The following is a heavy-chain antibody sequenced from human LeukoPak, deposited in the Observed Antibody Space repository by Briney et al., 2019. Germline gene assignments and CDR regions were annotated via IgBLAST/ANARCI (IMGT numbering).Heavy chain of an antibody. J-gene: IGHJ4*02. CDR1: GYTFTSYY. V-gene: IGHV1-18*04. CDR2: ISAYNGNS. D-gene: IGHD3-3*01. Sequence: GASVKVSCKASGYTFTSYYMHWVRQAPGQGLEWMGWISAYNGNSNYAQKLQGRVTMTTDTSTSTAYMELRSLRSDDTAVYYCARGFFYDFWSGLDYWGQGTLVTASS. CDR3: ARGFFYDFWSGLDY.